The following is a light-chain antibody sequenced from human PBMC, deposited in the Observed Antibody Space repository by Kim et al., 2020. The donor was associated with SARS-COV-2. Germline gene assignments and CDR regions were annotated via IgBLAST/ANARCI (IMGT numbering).Light chain of an antibody. V-gene: IGKV1-33*01. CDR1: QDITNY. CDR2: DVS. Sequence: ASVGDRVTITCQAIQDITNYLNWYQQKPGKTPKLLIYDVSNLERGVPSRFSGAGFGTNFTFTISSLNPEDAATYFCQQYANLPITFGQGTRLEIK. CDR3: QQYANLPIT. J-gene: IGKJ5*01.